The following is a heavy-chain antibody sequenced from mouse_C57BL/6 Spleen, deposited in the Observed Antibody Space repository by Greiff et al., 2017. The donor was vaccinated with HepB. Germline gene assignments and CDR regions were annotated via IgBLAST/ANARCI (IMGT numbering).Heavy chain of an antibody. CDR1: GYAFTNYL. CDR2: INPGSGGT. V-gene: IGHV1-54*01. J-gene: IGHJ2*01. Sequence: VQLQQSGAELVRPGTSVKVSCKASGYAFTNYLIEWVKQRPGQGLEWIGVINPGSGGTNYNEKFKGKATLTADKSSSTAYMQLSSLTSEDSAVYFCARGEGNSYFDHWGQGTTLTVSS. D-gene: IGHD2-1*01. CDR3: ARGEGNSYFDH.